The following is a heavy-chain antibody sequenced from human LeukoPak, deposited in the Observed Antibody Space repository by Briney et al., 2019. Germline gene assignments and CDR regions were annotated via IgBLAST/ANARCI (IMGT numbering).Heavy chain of an antibody. Sequence: SETLSLTCTVSGGSISSYYWSWIRQPQGKGLEWIGYIYYSGSTNYNPSLKSRVTISVDTSKNQFSLKLSSVAAADTAVYYCARAVAGSGYFDYWGQGTLVTVSS. J-gene: IGHJ4*02. D-gene: IGHD6-19*01. CDR2: IYYSGST. CDR3: ARAVAGSGYFDY. V-gene: IGHV4-59*01. CDR1: GGSISSYY.